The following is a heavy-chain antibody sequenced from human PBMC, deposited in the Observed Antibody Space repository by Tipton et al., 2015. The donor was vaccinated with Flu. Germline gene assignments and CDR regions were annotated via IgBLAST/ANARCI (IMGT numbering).Heavy chain of an antibody. V-gene: IGHV4-59*12. Sequence: TLSLTCTVSGVFFSSYYWNWIRQPPGKGLEWIGYIYNNKCTKYNPSLKSRVSISVDTSKKQFSLQLGSVTAADTAVYYCARDPSLGMPDYFDSWGQGTLVTASS. D-gene: IGHD2-2*01. J-gene: IGHJ4*02. CDR1: GVFFSSYY. CDR2: IYNNKCT. CDR3: ARDPSLGMPDYFDS.